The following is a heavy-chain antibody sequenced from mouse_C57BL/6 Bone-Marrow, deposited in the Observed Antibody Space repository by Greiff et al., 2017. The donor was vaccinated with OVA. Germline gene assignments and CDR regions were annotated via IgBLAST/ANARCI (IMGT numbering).Heavy chain of an antibody. D-gene: IGHD2-4*01. CDR3: ARSGLRFAY. V-gene: IGHV1-64*01. Sequence: QVQLQQSGAELVKPGASVQLSCKASGYTFTSYWMHWVKQRPGQGLEWIGMIHPNSGSTNYNEKFKSKATLTVDKSSSTAYMQLSSLTSEDSAVYYCARSGLRFAYWGQGTLVTVSA. CDR2: IHPNSGST. CDR1: GYTFTSYW. J-gene: IGHJ3*01.